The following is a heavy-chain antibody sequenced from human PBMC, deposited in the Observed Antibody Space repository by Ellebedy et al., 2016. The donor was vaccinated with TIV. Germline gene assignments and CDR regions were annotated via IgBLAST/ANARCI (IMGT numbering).Heavy chain of an antibody. CDR1: GYTLTELS. D-gene: IGHD3-10*01. V-gene: IGHV1-24*01. J-gene: IGHJ4*02. CDR2: FDPEVGET. Sequence: ASVKVSXXVSGYTLTELSMHWVRQAPGKGLEWMGGFDPEVGETIYAQKFQGRVTMTEDTSTDTAYMELSSLRSEDTAVYYCATDRLPQLLWFGELTLWGQGTLVTVSS. CDR3: ATDRLPQLLWFGELTL.